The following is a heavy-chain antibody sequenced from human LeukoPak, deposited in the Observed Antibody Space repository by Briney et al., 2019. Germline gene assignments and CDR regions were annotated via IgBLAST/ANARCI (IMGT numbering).Heavy chain of an antibody. CDR2: ISGSGGST. Sequence: PGGSLRLSCAASGFTFSSYAVSWVRQTPGKGLEWVSAISGSGGSTYYADSVKGRFTISRDNSKNTLYLQMNSLRAEDTAVYYCAKAVYDSSGYPSDYWGQGTLVTVSS. CDR3: AKAVYDSSGYPSDY. J-gene: IGHJ4*02. CDR1: GFTFSSYA. V-gene: IGHV3-23*01. D-gene: IGHD3-22*01.